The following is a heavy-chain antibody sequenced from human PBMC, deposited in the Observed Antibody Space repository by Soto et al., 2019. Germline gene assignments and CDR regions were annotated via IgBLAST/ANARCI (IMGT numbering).Heavy chain of an antibody. J-gene: IGHJ6*02. CDR3: ARDLGAQDDFWIGYYAYYYYYGMDV. CDR1: GGTFSSYA. CDR2: IIPIFGTA. V-gene: IGHV1-69*06. Sequence: QVQLVQSGAEVKKPGSSVKVSCKASGGTFSSYAISWVRQAPGQGLEWMGGIIPIFGTANYAQKFQGRVTITADKSTSTAYMELSSLRSEDTAVYYCARDLGAQDDFWIGYYAYYYYYGMDVWGQGTTVTVSS. D-gene: IGHD3-3*01.